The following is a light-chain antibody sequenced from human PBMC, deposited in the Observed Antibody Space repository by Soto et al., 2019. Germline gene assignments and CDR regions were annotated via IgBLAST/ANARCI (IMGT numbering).Light chain of an antibody. CDR1: SSDVGGYNY. CDR3: SSYTDGSTQV. Sequence: QSALTQPASVSGSPGQSITIFCTGTSSDVGGYNYVSWYQQHPGKAPKLMIYDVSNRPSGVSNRFSGSKSGNTASLTISGLQAEDEADYYCSSYTDGSTQVFGGGTKLTVL. J-gene: IGLJ2*01. CDR2: DVS. V-gene: IGLV2-14*01.